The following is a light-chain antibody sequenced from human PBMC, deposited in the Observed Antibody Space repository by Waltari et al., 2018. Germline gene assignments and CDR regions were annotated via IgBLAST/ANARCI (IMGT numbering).Light chain of an antibody. J-gene: IGKJ4*01. CDR2: WAS. Sequence: DFVMTQSPDSLAVSLGERATINCKSSQSVLSSSNHRNYLAWFQQKAGQPPKLFISWASTRQSGVPDRFSGSGSGTDFTLTISSLQAEDVAVYYCQQYYAAPLTFGGGTKVEIK. CDR3: QQYYAAPLT. CDR1: QSVLSSSNHRNY. V-gene: IGKV4-1*01.